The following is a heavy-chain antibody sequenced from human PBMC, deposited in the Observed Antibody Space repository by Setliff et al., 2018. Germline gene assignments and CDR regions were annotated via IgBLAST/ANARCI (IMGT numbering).Heavy chain of an antibody. CDR1: GYSFTTYW. CDR3: ARRAVTAEYFQH. J-gene: IGHJ1*01. CDR2: IYPGDSDT. Sequence: GESLKISCKGSGYSFTTYWIGRVRQMPGKGLEWMGIIYPGDSDTRYSPSFQGQVTISADKSISTAYLQLSSLKASDTAIYYCARRAVTAEYFQHWGHGTLVTVSS. D-gene: IGHD4-17*01. V-gene: IGHV5-51*01.